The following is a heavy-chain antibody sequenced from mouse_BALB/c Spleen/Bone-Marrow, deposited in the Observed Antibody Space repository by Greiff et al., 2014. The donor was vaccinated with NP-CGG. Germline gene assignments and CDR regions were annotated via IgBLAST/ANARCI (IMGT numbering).Heavy chain of an antibody. CDR2: IDPANGNT. D-gene: IGHD1-1*01. V-gene: IGHV14-3*02. Sequence: VQLQQSGAELVKPGASVKLSCTASGFNIKDTYMHWVKQRPEQGLEWIGRIDPANGNTKYDPKFQGKATITADTSSNTAYLQLSCLTSEDTAVYYCAFYYYGSSLFAYWGQGTLVTVSA. J-gene: IGHJ3*01. CDR1: GFNIKDTY. CDR3: AFYYYGSSLFAY.